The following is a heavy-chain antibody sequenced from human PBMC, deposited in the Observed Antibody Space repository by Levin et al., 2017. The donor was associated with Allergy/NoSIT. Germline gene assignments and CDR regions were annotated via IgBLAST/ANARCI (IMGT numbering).Heavy chain of an antibody. CDR1: GFTFSTYS. J-gene: IGHJ6*02. Sequence: GGSLRLCCAASGFTFSTYSMTWVRQAPGKGLEWVSFISSTGTYIYYADSVKGRFTNSRDNAKNSLCLQMNSLRAEDTALYYCARITTGGMDVWGRGTTVTVSS. D-gene: IGHD1-14*01. CDR3: ARITTGGMDV. CDR2: ISSTGTYI. V-gene: IGHV3-21*01.